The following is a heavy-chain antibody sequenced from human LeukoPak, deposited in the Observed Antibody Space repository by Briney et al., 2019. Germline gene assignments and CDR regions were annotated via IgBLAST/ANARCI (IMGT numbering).Heavy chain of an antibody. CDR1: GFIVSNNY. D-gene: IGHD2-2*01. J-gene: IGHJ3*02. CDR2: MHNTGST. V-gene: IGHV3-53*01. Sequence: GGSLRLSCAASGFIVSNNYMSWVRQAPGKGLECVSVMHNTGSTYYADSVKGRFTISRDNSKNTLYMQMNSLRAEDAAVYYCAKCGTTCYANAFYIWGQGTMVTVSS. CDR3: AKCGTTCYANAFYI.